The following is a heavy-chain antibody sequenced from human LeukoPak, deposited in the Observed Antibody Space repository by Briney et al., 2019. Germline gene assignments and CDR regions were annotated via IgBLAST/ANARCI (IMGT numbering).Heavy chain of an antibody. CDR3: ARGDLGAAFDY. V-gene: IGHV3-53*01. CDR2: IYSGGST. D-gene: IGHD1-26*01. J-gene: IGHJ4*02. CDR1: GFTVSSNY. Sequence: GGSLRLSCAASGFTVSSNYMSWVRQAPGKGLEWVSVIYSGGSTYYADSVKGRFTIPRDNSKNTLYLQMNSLRAEDTAVYYCARGDLGAAFDYWGQGTLVTVSS.